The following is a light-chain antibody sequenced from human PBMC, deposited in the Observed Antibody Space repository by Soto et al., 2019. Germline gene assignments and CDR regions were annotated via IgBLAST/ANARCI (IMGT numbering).Light chain of an antibody. V-gene: IGLV1-51*01. CDR1: SSNIGNNY. CDR2: DNN. J-gene: IGLJ2*01. Sequence: QSVLTQPPSVSAAPGQKVTISCSGSSSNIGNNYVSWYQQLPGAAPKLLIYDNNRRPLEIPDRFSASKSGTSATLGITGLQTGDEADYYCGTWDSSLSAVVFGGGTKLTVL. CDR3: GTWDSSLSAVV.